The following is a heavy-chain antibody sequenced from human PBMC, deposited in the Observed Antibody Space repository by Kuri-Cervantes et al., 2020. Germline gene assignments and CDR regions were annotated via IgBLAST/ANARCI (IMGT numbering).Heavy chain of an antibody. CDR2: ISYDGSNK. J-gene: IGHJ4*02. V-gene: IGHV3-30-3*01. Sequence: GGSLRLSCAASGFTFNSYAMHWVRQAPGKGLEWVAVISYDGSNKYYADSVKGRFTISRDNSKNTLYLQMNSLRAEDTAVYYCANSYCGGDCYSPFDSWGQGTLVTVSS. D-gene: IGHD2-21*02. CDR1: GFTFNSYA. CDR3: ANSYCGGDCYSPFDS.